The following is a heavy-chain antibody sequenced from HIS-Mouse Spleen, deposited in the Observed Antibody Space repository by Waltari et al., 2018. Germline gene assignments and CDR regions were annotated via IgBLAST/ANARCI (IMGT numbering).Heavy chain of an antibody. V-gene: IGHV4-39*07. D-gene: IGHD6-13*01. Sequence: QLHLQESGPGLVKPSETLSLTCTVSGGSIRSHSYHWGWTRHTPGKGLEWIGGIYYSGSTYYNPSLKSRVTISVDTSKNQFSLKLSSVTAADTAVYYCARDQGRIAAAGAEYFQHWGQGTLVTVSS. CDR2: IYYSGST. J-gene: IGHJ1*01. CDR1: GGSIRSHSYH. CDR3: ARDQGRIAAAGAEYFQH.